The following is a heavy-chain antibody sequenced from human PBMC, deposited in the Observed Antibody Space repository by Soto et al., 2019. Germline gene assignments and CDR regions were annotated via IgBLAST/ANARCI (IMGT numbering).Heavy chain of an antibody. D-gene: IGHD4-17*01. Sequence: ASVKVSCKASGGTFSSYAISWVRQAPGQGLEWMGGIIPIFGTANYAQKFQGRVTITADESTSTAYMELSSLRSEDTAVYYCARENDYGGNSGDHYYNYGMDVWGQGTTVTVSS. J-gene: IGHJ6*02. CDR1: GGTFSSYA. CDR2: IIPIFGTA. V-gene: IGHV1-69*13. CDR3: ARENDYGGNSGDHYYNYGMDV.